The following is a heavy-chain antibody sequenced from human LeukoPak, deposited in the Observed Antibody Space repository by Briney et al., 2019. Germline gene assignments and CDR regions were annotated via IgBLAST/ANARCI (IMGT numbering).Heavy chain of an antibody. CDR1: GFTFSSYA. J-gene: IGHJ4*02. CDR3: ANMVYYDILTGYHTFDY. Sequence: GGSLRLSCAASGFTFSSYAMSWVRQAPGKGLEWVSAIGGSGGSTYYADSVKGRFTISRDNSKNTLYLQMNSLRAEDTAVYYSANMVYYDILTGYHTFDYWGQGTLVTVSS. V-gene: IGHV3-23*01. D-gene: IGHD3-9*01. CDR2: IGGSGGST.